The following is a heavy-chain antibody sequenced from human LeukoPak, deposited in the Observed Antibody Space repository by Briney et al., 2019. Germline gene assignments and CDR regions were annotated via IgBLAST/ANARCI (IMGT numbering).Heavy chain of an antibody. CDR3: ARGPLTGDYMDV. V-gene: IGHV3-48*03. CDR1: GFTFSSYE. CDR2: ISSSGSTI. Sequence: GGSLRLSCAASGFTFSSYEMNWVRQAPGKGLEWVSYISSSGSTIYYADSVKGRFTISRDNSKNTLYLQMNSLRAEDTAVYYCARGPLTGDYMDVWGKGTTVTVSS. D-gene: IGHD3-9*01. J-gene: IGHJ6*03.